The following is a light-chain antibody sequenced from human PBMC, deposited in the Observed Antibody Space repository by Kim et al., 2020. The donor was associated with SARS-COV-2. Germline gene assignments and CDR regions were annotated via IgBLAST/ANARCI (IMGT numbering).Light chain of an antibody. CDR1: SGHSTYA. Sequence: SVKLTCTLSSGHSTYAIAWHQQQPEKGPRYVMKVNSDGSHKKGDGIPDRFSGSSSGAERYLTISSLQSEDEADYYCQTWGTGIRVFGGGTQLTVL. CDR2: VNSDGSH. J-gene: IGLJ3*02. CDR3: QTWGTGIRV. V-gene: IGLV4-69*01.